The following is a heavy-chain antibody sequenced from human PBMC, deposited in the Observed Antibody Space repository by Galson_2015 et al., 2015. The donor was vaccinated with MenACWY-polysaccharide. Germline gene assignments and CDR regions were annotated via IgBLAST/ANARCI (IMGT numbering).Heavy chain of an antibody. J-gene: IGHJ6*02. Sequence: SLRLSCAASGFTVGDSYMSWVRQAPGKGLEWLSYITGSSETIYYADSVKGRFTISRDNAQKSLVLQLRSLTVEDTAVYYCARERATVIADSNGMDVWGQGTAVTVSS. V-gene: IGHV3-11*04. D-gene: IGHD2-21*01. CDR3: ARERATVIADSNGMDV. CDR1: GFTVGDSY. CDR2: ITGSSETI.